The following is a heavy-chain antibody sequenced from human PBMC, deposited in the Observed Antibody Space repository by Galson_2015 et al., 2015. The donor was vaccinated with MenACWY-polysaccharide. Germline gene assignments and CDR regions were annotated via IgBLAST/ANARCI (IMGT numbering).Heavy chain of an antibody. CDR1: GFTFNKFY. D-gene: IGHD3/OR15-3a*01. CDR2: LSGPGDAT. V-gene: IGHV3-23*01. CDR3: AKDLHWYGMDV. Sequence: LRLSCAASGFTFNKFYMAWVRPAPGKGPEWVSALSGPGDATFYADSVRGRFTISRDNSQNTLYLHMSSLRVDDTAVYFCAKDLHWYGMDVWGHGTTVTVS. J-gene: IGHJ6*02.